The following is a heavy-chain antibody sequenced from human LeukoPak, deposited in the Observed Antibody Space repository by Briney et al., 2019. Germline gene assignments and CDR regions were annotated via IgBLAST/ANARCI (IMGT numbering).Heavy chain of an antibody. CDR2: IYYSGNT. D-gene: IGHD2-8*01. J-gene: IGHJ4*02. CDR3: ARGGGRRVPMVYAIPLNYFDY. CDR1: GGSISSSDYD. Sequence: SETLSLTCTVSGGSISSSDYDWGWIRQPPGKGLEWIGTIYYSGNTYYNPSLKSRVTISLDTSKNQISLNLNSVTATDTAVYYCARGGGRRVPMVYAIPLNYFDYWGQGTLVTVSS. V-gene: IGHV4-39*01.